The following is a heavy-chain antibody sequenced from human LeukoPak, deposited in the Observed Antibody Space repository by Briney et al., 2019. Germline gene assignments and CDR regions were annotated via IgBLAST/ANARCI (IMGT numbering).Heavy chain of an antibody. CDR2: INSDGSST. CDR1: GFTFSSYW. Sequence: GGSLRLSCAASGFTFSSYWMHWVRQAPGKGLVWVSRINSDGSSTYYADSVKGRFTISRDNSKNTLYLQMNSLRAEDTAVYYCAKLLGYPTVTTYFDYWGQGTLVTVSS. J-gene: IGHJ4*02. D-gene: IGHD4-17*01. V-gene: IGHV3-74*01. CDR3: AKLLGYPTVTTYFDY.